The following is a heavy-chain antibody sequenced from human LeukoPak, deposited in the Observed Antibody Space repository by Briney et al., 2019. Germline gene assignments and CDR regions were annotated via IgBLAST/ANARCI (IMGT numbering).Heavy chain of an antibody. V-gene: IGHV3-30-3*01. CDR1: GFTFSSYA. CDR2: ISYDGSNK. Sequence: GRSLRLSCAASGFTFSSYAMHWVRQAPGKGLEWVAVISYDGSNKYYADSVKGRFTISRDNSKNTLYLQMNSLRVEDTAVYYCAKGGALDPWGQGTLVTVSS. CDR3: AKGGALDP. D-gene: IGHD3-16*01. J-gene: IGHJ5*02.